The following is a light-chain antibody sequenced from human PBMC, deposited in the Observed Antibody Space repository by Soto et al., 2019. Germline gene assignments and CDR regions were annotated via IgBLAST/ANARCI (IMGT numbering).Light chain of an antibody. CDR1: SSDVGGYNY. CDR3: TSYAGGNNV. CDR2: EVN. J-gene: IGLJ1*01. V-gene: IGLV2-8*01. Sequence: QSALTQPPSASGSPGQSVTSSCTGTSSDVGGYNYVSWYQQNPGKVPKLMIYEVNKRPSGVPDRFSGSKSGNTASLTVSGLQAEDEADYYCTSYAGGNNVFGTGTKLTVL.